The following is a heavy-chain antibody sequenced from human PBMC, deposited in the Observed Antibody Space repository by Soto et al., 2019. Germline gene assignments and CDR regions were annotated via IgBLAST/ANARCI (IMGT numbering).Heavy chain of an antibody. CDR2: IIPIFGTA. CDR1: GGTFSSYA. Sequence: SVKVYWKASGGTFSSYAISWVRQAPGQGLEWMGGIIPIFGTANYAQKFQGRVTITADESTSTAYMELSSLRSEDTAVYYCARAPSPRNPIFRITMVRGVPFDYWGQGTLVTVSS. V-gene: IGHV1-69*13. CDR3: ARAPSPRNPIFRITMVRGVPFDY. J-gene: IGHJ4*02. D-gene: IGHD3-10*01.